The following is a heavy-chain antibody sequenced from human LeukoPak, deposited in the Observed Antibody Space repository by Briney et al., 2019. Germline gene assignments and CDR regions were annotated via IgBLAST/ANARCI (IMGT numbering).Heavy chain of an antibody. J-gene: IGHJ3*02. CDR3: VRDYAFAFDI. V-gene: IGHV3-48*02. D-gene: IGHD4-17*01. CDR1: GFAFSSYS. Sequence: PGGSLRLSCAASGFAFSSYSMNWVRQAPGKGLELVSYISRSGTPISYADSVKDRFTISRDNAKSSLYLQMNSLRDEDTAMYYCVRDYAFAFDIWGQGTMVTVSS. CDR2: ISRSGTPI.